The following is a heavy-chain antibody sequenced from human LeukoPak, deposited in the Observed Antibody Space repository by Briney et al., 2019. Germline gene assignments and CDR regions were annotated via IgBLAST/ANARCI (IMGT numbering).Heavy chain of an antibody. D-gene: IGHD5-12*01. CDR2: TYYRFKWYI. CDR3: ARDVDSSLDY. Sequence: SQTLSLSCAISGDSFSTINTAWDWIRPSPSRGLEWLGRTYYRFKWYIDYAVSVKSRIPINPDTSKNHFSLQLNSVTPEDTAVYYCARDVDSSLDYWCQGTLVTVSS. J-gene: IGHJ4*02. CDR1: GDSFSTINTA. V-gene: IGHV6-1*01.